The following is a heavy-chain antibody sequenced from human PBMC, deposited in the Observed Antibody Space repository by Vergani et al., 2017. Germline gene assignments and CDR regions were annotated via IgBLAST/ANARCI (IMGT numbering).Heavy chain of an antibody. Sequence: EVQLLESGGGLVQPGGSLRLSCAASGFTFSSYAMSWVRQAPGKGLEWVSAISGSGGSTYYADSVKGRFTISRDNSKNTLYLQMNSLRAEDTAVYYCAKRGTLYYYNSSGDYNILGKVTDWYFDLWDRGTLVTVSS. CDR2: ISGSGGST. V-gene: IGHV3-23*01. CDR1: GFTFSSYA. D-gene: IGHD3-22*01. J-gene: IGHJ2*01. CDR3: AKRGTLYYYNSSGDYNILGKVTDWYFDL.